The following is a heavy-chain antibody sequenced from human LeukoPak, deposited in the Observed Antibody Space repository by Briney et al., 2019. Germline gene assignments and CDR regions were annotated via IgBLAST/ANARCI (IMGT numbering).Heavy chain of an antibody. D-gene: IGHD2-15*01. Sequence: SETLSLTCTVSGGSISSNSYYWGWIRQPPGKGLEWIGSIYYSGSTYYNPSLKSRVTISVDTSKNQFSLKLSSVTAVDTAVYYCARTSIRGKDSDYYYYYMDVWGKGTTVTVSS. J-gene: IGHJ6*03. CDR2: IYYSGST. V-gene: IGHV4-39*01. CDR3: ARTSIRGKDSDYYYYYMDV. CDR1: GGSISSNSYY.